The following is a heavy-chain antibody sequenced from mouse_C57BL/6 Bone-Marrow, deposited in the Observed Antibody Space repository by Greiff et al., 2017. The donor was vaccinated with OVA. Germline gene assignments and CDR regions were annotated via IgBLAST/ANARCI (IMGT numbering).Heavy chain of an antibody. CDR3: TRDERYYGYYYARDY. D-gene: IGHD1-2*01. CDR1: PFHISSYA. CDR2: ISSGGDYI. J-gene: IGHJ4*01. V-gene: IGHV5-9-1*02. Sequence: DVHLVNSRDGLVHPGGSLDLSFSSPPFHISSYAMSCFRQTPENRLSLVAYISSGGDYIYYADTVKGRFTISRDNARNTLYLQMTSLKSEDTAMYYCTRDERYYGYYYARDYWGQGTSVTVSS.